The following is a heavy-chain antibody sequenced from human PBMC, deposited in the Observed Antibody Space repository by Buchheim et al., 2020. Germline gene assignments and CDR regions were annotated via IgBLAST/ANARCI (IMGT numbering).Heavy chain of an antibody. CDR1: GGTFSSYT. J-gene: IGHJ6*02. V-gene: IGHV1-69*08. CDR3: ARDVQGELEQLSGMDV. Sequence: QVQLVQSGAEVKKPGSSVKVSCKASGGTFSSYTISWVRQAPGQGLGWMGRIIPILGIANYAQKFQGRVTITADKSTSTAYMELSSLRSEDTAVYYCARDVQGELEQLSGMDVWGQGTT. D-gene: IGHD1/OR15-1a*01. CDR2: IIPILGIA.